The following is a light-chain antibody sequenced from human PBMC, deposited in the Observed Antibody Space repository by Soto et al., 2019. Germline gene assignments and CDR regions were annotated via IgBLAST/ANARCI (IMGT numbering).Light chain of an antibody. Sequence: QSAPTQPASVSGSPGQSITISCTGTSSDIGAYNYVSWYQQHPGKVPKLMIYDVSNRPSGVSYRFSASKSGNTASLTISGLQAEDEADYYCTSYTSSSTVVFGGGTKVTVL. CDR2: DVS. V-gene: IGLV2-14*01. J-gene: IGLJ2*01. CDR3: TSYTSSSTVV. CDR1: SSDIGAYNY.